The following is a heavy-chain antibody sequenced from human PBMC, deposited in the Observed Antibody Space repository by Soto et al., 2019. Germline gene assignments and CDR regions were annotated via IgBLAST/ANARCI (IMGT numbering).Heavy chain of an antibody. CDR3: ARTGGGMAARPLEY. CDR2: ISAYNGNK. D-gene: IGHD6-6*01. CDR1: GYMFTTYG. V-gene: IGHV1-18*04. J-gene: IGHJ4*02. Sequence: QVQLVQSGGEVKKPGASVEVSCRTSGYMFTTYGMSWVRQAPGQGLEWMAWISAYNGNKKYAQKFLGRVTTTTDTSTSTGSMELRNLTSDDTGTYFCARTGGGMAARPLEYWGQGTLVTVSS.